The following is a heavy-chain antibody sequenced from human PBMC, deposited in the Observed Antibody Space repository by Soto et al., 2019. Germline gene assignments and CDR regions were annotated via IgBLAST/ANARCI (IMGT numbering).Heavy chain of an antibody. CDR3: ARGGDSFDV. CDR2: IYHTGST. CDR1: GGSVSNSNW. Sequence: QVQLQESGPGLVKPSETLSLTCAVSGGSVSNSNWWSWVRQPPGKGLEWIGEIYHTGSTNYNPSLKSRVTRSVDKSKNQFSMGLSSVTAADTAVYFCARGGDSFDVWGQGTMVTVSS. V-gene: IGHV4-4*02. J-gene: IGHJ3*01.